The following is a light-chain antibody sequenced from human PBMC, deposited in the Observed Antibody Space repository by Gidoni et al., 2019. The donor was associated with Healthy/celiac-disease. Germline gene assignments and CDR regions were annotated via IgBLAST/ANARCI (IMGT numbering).Light chain of an antibody. CDR1: QGVSSY. CDR3: QQRSNWPYT. V-gene: IGKV3D-11*01. J-gene: IGKJ2*01. Sequence: IVLTQSPATLSLSPGERATLSCRASQGVSSYLAWYQQKPGQAPRLLIYDASNRATGIPARFSGSGPGTDFTLTISSLEPEDFAVYYCQQRSNWPYTFGQXTKLEIK. CDR2: DAS.